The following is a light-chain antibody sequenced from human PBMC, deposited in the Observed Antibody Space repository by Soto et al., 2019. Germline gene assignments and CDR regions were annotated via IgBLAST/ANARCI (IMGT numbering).Light chain of an antibody. CDR2: WAS. CDR1: SNNKNY. Sequence: DIVMTQSPDSLAVSLGERATINCSSNNKNYLAWYQQKPGQPPKLLINWASTRESGVPDRFSGSGSGTDFTLTIRGLQAEDVAVYYCQQYYTSPFTFGPGTKVDIK. V-gene: IGKV4-1*01. CDR3: QQYYTSPFT. J-gene: IGKJ3*01.